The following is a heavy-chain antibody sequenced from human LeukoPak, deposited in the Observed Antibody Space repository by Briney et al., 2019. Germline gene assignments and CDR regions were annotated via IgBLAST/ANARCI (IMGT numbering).Heavy chain of an antibody. Sequence: SETLSLTCTVSGGSISSGSYYWAWIRQPPGKGLEWIGSIYYSGTTYYHPSLKGRVTISVDRSKNQFSLKLSPVTAADTAVYYCARAKAAAGIDYFDYWGQGTLVTVSS. D-gene: IGHD6-13*01. CDR2: IYYSGTT. J-gene: IGHJ4*02. CDR1: GGSISSGSYY. V-gene: IGHV4-39*07. CDR3: ARAKAAAGIDYFDY.